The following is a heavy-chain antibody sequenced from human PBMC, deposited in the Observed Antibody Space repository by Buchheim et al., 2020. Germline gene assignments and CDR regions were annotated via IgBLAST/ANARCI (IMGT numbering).Heavy chain of an antibody. CDR1: GFTFSSYG. V-gene: IGHV3-30*18. J-gene: IGHJ6*02. CDR3: AKDGEIVVDYYYYYYGMDV. D-gene: IGHD2-15*01. Sequence: QVQLVESGGGVVQPGRSLRLSCAASGFTFSSYGMHWVRQAPGKGLEWVAVISYDGSNKYYADSVKGRFTISRDNSKNTLYLQMNSLRAEDTAVYYCAKDGEIVVDYYYYYYGMDVWGQGTT. CDR2: ISYDGSNK.